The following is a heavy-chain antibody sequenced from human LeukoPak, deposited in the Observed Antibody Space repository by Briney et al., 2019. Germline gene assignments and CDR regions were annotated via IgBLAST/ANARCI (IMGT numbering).Heavy chain of an antibody. D-gene: IGHD3-22*01. CDR2: ISSSSSTI. V-gene: IGHV3-48*01. J-gene: IGHJ4*02. CDR3: ARERTYDSSGYFFDY. CDR1: GFTFSSYS. Sequence: PGGSLRLSCAASGFTFSSYSMNWVRQAPGKGLEWVSYISSSSSTIYYADSVKGRFTISRDNAKSSLYLQMNSLRAEDTAVYYCARERTYDSSGYFFDYWGQGTLVTVSS.